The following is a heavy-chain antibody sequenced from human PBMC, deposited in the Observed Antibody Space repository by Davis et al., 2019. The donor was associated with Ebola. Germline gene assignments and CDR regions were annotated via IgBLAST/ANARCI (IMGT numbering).Heavy chain of an antibody. CDR2: ISYDGSNK. CDR3: AKKLAVTTSYYYYGMDV. D-gene: IGHD4-17*01. J-gene: IGHJ6*04. V-gene: IGHV3-30*18. CDR1: GFTFSSYA. Sequence: PGGSLRLSCAASGFTFSSYAMHWVRQAPGKGLEWVAVISYDGSNKYYADSVKGRFTISRDNSKNTLYLQMNSLRAEDTAVYYCAKKLAVTTSYYYYGMDVWGKGTTVTVSS.